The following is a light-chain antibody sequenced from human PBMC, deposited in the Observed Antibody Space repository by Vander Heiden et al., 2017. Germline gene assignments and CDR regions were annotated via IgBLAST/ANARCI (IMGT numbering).Light chain of an antibody. CDR3: TLFPPAVYS. V-gene: IGKV2-28*01. CDR2: LGS. Sequence: IVITQSPLSLRVTAGDPLPISCRCNQSLLHSNGFNSLDWYLTTPGQPPQLLIYLGSNPASPAPDPSSGSPSCTPFTLKIISVGADDISIDDCTLFPPAVYS. J-gene: IGKJ2*03. CDR1: QSLLHSNGFNS.